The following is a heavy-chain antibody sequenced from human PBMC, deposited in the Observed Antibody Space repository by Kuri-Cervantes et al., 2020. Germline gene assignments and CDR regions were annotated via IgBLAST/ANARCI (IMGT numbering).Heavy chain of an antibody. CDR1: GYTLTELS. V-gene: IGHV1-69*13. Sequence: SVKDSCRVSGYTLTELSMHWVRQAPGQGLEWMGGIIPIFGTANYAQKFQGRVTITADESTSTAYMELSSLRSEDTAVYYCARGSPGRWLQLEFDYWGQGTLVTVSS. CDR3: ARGSPGRWLQLEFDY. J-gene: IGHJ4*02. CDR2: IIPIFGTA. D-gene: IGHD5-24*01.